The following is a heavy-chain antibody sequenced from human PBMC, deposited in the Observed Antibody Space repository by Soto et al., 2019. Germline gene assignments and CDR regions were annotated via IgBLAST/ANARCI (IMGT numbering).Heavy chain of an antibody. J-gene: IGHJ5*02. CDR2: INPSGGST. Sequence: SVKVSCKASGYTFTSYYMHWVRQAPGQGLEWMGIINPSGGSTSYAQKFQGRVTMTRDTSTSTAYMELRSLRSDDTAVYYCARGDIGYSSSWYGWFDPWGQGTLVTVSS. V-gene: IGHV1-46*01. CDR3: ARGDIGYSSSWYGWFDP. D-gene: IGHD6-13*01. CDR1: GYTFTSYY.